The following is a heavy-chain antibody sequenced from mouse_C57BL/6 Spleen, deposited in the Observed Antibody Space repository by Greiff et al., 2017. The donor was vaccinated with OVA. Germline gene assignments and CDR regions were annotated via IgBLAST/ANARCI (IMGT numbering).Heavy chain of an antibody. V-gene: IGHV5-17*01. CDR1: GFTFSDYG. CDR2: ISSGSSTI. J-gene: IGHJ4*01. D-gene: IGHD3-2*02. Sequence: EVQGVESGGGLVKPGGSLKLSCAASGFTFSDYGMHWVRQAPEQGLEWVAYISSGSSTIYYADTVKGRFTISRDNAKNTLFLQITSQRSEDTAMYYCESRLRGAMDYWGQGTSVTVSS. CDR3: ESRLRGAMDY.